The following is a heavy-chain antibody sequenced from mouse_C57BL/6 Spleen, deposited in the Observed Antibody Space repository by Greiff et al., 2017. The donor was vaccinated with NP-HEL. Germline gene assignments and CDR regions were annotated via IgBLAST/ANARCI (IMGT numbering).Heavy chain of an antibody. CDR1: GFTFSSYA. V-gene: IGHV5-4*01. D-gene: IGHD2-2*01. J-gene: IGHJ2*01. CDR3: ARDGVTLDY. Sequence: EVMLVESGGGLVKPGGSLKLSCAASGFTFSSYAMSWVRQTPEKRLEWVATISDGGSYTYYPDNVKGRFTISRDNAKNNLYLQMSHLKSEDTAMYYCARDGVTLDYWGQGTTLTVSS. CDR2: ISDGGSYT.